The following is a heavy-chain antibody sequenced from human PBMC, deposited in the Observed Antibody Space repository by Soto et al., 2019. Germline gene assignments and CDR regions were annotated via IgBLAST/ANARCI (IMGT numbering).Heavy chain of an antibody. CDR2: IYHRGNT. Sequence: PSETLSLTCSVSGYSISSGFYWDWIRQPPGKGLQWIGSIYHRGNTYYNPSHNGRITISLDTSKNQFSLRLTSVTAADKAVYYCARGEVRGLIATGLGYWGQGALVTVS. CDR3: ARGEVRGLIATGLGY. V-gene: IGHV4-38-2*02. CDR1: GYSISSGFY. D-gene: IGHD3-10*01. J-gene: IGHJ4*02.